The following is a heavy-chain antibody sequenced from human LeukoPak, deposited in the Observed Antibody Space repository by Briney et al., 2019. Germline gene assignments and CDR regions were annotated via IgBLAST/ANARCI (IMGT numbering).Heavy chain of an antibody. CDR3: ARGQVPAARGYNWFDP. CDR2: INARGDT. CDR1: GWSFNDYY. J-gene: IGHJ5*02. Sequence: PETLSLTCAVYGWSFNDYYWNWIRQPPGKGLEWIGEINARGDTNYNPSLKSRVTISVDTSKKQFSLRLTFMIAADTALYYCARGQVPAARGYNWFDPWGQGTLVTVSS. V-gene: IGHV4-34*01. D-gene: IGHD2-2*01.